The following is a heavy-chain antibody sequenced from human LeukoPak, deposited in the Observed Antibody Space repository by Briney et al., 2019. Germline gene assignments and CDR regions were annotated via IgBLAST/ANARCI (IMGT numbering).Heavy chain of an antibody. J-gene: IGHJ5*02. V-gene: IGHV3-11*01. CDR2: ISSSGSTI. CDR3: AREGYSSSWYDPNYWFDP. D-gene: IGHD6-13*01. Sequence: GGSLRLSCAASGFTFSDYYMSWIRQAPGKGLEWVSYISSSGSTIYYADSVKGRFTISRDNAKNSLYLQMNSLRAEDTAVYYCAREGYSSSWYDPNYWFDPWGQGTLVTVSS. CDR1: GFTFSDYY.